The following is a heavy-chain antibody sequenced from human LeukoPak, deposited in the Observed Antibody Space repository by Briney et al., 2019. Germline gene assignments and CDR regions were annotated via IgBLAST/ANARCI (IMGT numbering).Heavy chain of an antibody. D-gene: IGHD3-10*01. V-gene: IGHV1-8*03. CDR3: ARGSVIWYYYMDV. J-gene: IGHJ6*03. Sequence: ASVKVSCKASGYTFTAHYMHWVRQATGQGLEWMGWMNPNSGNTGYAQKFQGRVTITRNTSISTAYMELSCLRSEDTAVYYCARGSVIWYYYMDVWGKGTTVTVSS. CDR2: MNPNSGNT. CDR1: GYTFTAHY.